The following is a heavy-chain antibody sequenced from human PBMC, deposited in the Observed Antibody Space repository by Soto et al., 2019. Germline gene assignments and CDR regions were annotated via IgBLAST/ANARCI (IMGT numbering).Heavy chain of an antibody. CDR1: GFTFSSYG. Sequence: GGSLRLSCAASGFTFSSYGMHWVRQAPGKGLEWVAVISYDGSNKYYADSVKGRFTISRDNSKNTLYLQMNSLRAEDTAVYYCAKDPYSGSYYPQTGYFDYWGQGTLVTVSS. CDR2: ISYDGSNK. J-gene: IGHJ4*02. V-gene: IGHV3-30*18. D-gene: IGHD1-26*01. CDR3: AKDPYSGSYYPQTGYFDY.